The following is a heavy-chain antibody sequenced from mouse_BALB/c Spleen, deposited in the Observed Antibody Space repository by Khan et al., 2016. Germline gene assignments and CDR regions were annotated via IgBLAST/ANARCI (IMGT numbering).Heavy chain of an antibody. J-gene: IGHJ2*01. CDR1: GYTFTNYG. V-gene: IGHV9-3-1*01. CDR3: ARGDGYFLVY. CDR2: INTYTGEP. D-gene: IGHD2-3*01. Sequence: QIQLVQSGPELKKPGETVKISCKAPGYTFTNYGMNWVKQAPGKGLKWMGWINTYTGEPTYADDFKGRFAFSLETSASTAYLQINNLKNEDTATCFCARGDGYFLVYWGQGTTLTVSS.